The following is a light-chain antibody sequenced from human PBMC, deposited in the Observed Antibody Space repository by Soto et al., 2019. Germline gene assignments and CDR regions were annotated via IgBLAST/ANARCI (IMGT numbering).Light chain of an antibody. CDR3: QQYCISQNT. Sequence: TVMTQSPGTLSLSPGERATLSCRASQSVSSGYLAWYQQKPGQAPRLLIFGASNRATGIPDRFTGSGSGTDLTLTISRLEPEDFAVYYCQQYCISQNTFGQGTKLEIK. V-gene: IGKV3-20*01. CDR1: QSVSSGY. J-gene: IGKJ2*01. CDR2: GAS.